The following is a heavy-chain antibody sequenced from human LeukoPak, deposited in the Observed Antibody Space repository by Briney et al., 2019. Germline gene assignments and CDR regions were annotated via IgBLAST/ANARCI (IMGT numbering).Heavy chain of an antibody. CDR1: GYTFTSYY. CDR2: INPSGGST. J-gene: IGHJ4*02. D-gene: IGHD2-8*02. V-gene: IGHV1-46*01. Sequence: ASVKVSCKASGYTFTSYYMHWVRQAPGQGLEWMGIINPSGGSTSYAQKFQGRVTMTRDMSTSTVYMELSSLRSEDTAVYYCARLGVVLYYFDYWGQGTLVTVSS. CDR3: ARLGVVLYYFDY.